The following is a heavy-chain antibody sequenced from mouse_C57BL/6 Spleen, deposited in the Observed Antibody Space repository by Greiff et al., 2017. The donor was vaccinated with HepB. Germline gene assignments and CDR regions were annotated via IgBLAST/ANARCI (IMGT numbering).Heavy chain of an antibody. Sequence: VHLVESGPGLVQPSQSLSITCTVSGFSLTSYGVHWVRQSPGKGLEWLGVIWSGGSTDYNAAFISRLSISKDNSKSQVFFKMNSLQADDTAIYYCATSLGVTPYYFDYWGQGTTLTVSS. V-gene: IGHV2-2*01. J-gene: IGHJ2*01. CDR2: IWSGGST. D-gene: IGHD2-1*01. CDR3: ATSLGVTPYYFDY. CDR1: GFSLTSYG.